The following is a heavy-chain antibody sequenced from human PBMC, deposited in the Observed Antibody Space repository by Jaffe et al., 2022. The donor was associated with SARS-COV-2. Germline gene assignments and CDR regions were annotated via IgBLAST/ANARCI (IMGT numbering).Heavy chain of an antibody. V-gene: IGHV3-11*01. CDR1: GFTFSDHS. J-gene: IGHJ4*02. D-gene: IGHD1-26*01. CDR3: ARDPDTTSKVDY. CDR2: ITSSGSAT. Sequence: QVQLVESGGGLVKPGGSLRLSCAASGFTFSDHSMTWIRQAPGRGLEWISYITSSGSATYYADSVKGRFTISRDNTKDSLYLQMNTLRAEDTAVYYCARDPDTTSKVDYWGQGTLVTVSS.